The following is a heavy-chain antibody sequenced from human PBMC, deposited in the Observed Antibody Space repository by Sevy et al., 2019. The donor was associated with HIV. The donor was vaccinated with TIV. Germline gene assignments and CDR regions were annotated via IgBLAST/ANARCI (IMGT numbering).Heavy chain of an antibody. D-gene: IGHD3-16*02. CDR2: ISYDGSNK. CDR3: ARDRSFDY. CDR1: GFTFSSYA. J-gene: IGHJ4*02. V-gene: IGHV3-30*04. Sequence: GGSLRLSCAASGFTFSSYAMHWVRQAPGKGLEWVAVISYDGSNKYYADSVKGRFTISRDNSKNTLYLQMNSLRAEDTAVYYCARDRSFDYWGQGTLVNVSS.